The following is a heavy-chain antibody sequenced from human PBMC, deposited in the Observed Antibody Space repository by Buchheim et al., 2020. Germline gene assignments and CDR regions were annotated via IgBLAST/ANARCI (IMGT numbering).Heavy chain of an antibody. J-gene: IGHJ4*02. V-gene: IGHV4-59*01. Sequence: QVQLQESGPGLVKPSETLSLTCTVSGGSISSYYWSWIRQPPGKGLEWIGYIYYSGSTNYNPSLKSRVTISVDTSKNPFSLKLSSVTAADTAVYYCARVVSHIVVVPAATYYFDYWGQGTL. D-gene: IGHD2-2*01. CDR3: ARVVSHIVVVPAATYYFDY. CDR2: IYYSGST. CDR1: GGSISSYY.